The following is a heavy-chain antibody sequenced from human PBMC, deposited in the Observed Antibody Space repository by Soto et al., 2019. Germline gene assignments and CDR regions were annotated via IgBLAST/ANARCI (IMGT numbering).Heavy chain of an antibody. CDR1: GDIIVSYW. CDR2: IDPSDSYT. J-gene: IGHJ6*02. V-gene: IGHV5-10-1*01. D-gene: IGHD2-2*01. CDR3: ARHPHHIVGVPAASLGMDV. Sequence: GEPLKISCKGFGDIIVSYWVSWVRQMTRKALEWMGRIDPSDSYTNYSPSSQGHVTISADKSIRTAYLQWSSLKGSGTTMYYCARHPHHIVGVPAASLGMDVCGQGNTVTVYS.